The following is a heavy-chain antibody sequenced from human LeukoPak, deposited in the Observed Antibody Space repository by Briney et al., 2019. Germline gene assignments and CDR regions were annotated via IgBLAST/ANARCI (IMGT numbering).Heavy chain of an antibody. V-gene: IGHV3-48*01. D-gene: IGHD5-18*01. CDR1: GFPFTNNP. Sequence: PGGSLRLSCVVSGFPFTNNPMNWVRQAPGKGLEWVSYISNDITTTYYAESVKGRFTISRDNAKNSLYLQMNSLRVEDTAVYYCARDGGKSYEIDYWGQGTPVTVSS. J-gene: IGHJ4*02. CDR2: ISNDITTT. CDR3: ARDGGKSYEIDY.